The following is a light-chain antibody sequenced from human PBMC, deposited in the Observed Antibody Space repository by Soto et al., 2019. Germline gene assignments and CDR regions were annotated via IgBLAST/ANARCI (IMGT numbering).Light chain of an antibody. CDR1: QSISAW. CDR2: KAS. J-gene: IGKJ1*01. V-gene: IGKV1-5*03. CDR3: QQYNDYSWT. Sequence: DIQMTQSPSTLSASVGDRVSINCRASQSISAWLAWYQQIPGKAPRLLIYKASTLEIGVPSRFSGSGSGTEFTLTISSLQPDDVATYYCQQYNDYSWTFGQGTKVDIK.